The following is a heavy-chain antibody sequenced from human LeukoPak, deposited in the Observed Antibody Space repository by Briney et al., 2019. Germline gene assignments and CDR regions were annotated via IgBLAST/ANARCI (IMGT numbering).Heavy chain of an antibody. CDR3: AREVGWELLRVGAEYFQH. V-gene: IGHV1-2*02. Sequence: ASVKVSCKASGYIFSDYYMHWVRQAPGQGLEWLGWINPKSGAADYAQQFRGRVTMTRDTSINTDYMEMKRVTSDDTAVYYCAREVGWELLRVGAEYFQHWGQGTLVTVSS. D-gene: IGHD1-26*01. CDR2: INPKSGAA. CDR1: GYIFSDYY. J-gene: IGHJ1*01.